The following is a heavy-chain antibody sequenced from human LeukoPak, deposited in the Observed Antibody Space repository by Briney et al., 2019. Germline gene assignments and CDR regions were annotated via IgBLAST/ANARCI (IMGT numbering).Heavy chain of an antibody. D-gene: IGHD6-13*01. CDR3: ARGIAAAGYYFDY. Sequence: ASVKVSCKASGYTFTSYAMHWVRQAPGQRLEWMGWINAGNGNTKYSQKFQGRVTITRDTSASTAYMELSSLRPEDTAVYYCARGIAAAGYYFDYWGQGTLVTVSS. CDR1: GYTFTSYA. CDR2: INAGNGNT. V-gene: IGHV1-3*01. J-gene: IGHJ4*02.